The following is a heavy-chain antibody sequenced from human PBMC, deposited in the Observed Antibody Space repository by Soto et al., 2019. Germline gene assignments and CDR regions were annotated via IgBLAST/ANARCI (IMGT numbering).Heavy chain of an antibody. CDR3: ARVVATVAGPYGMDV. J-gene: IGHJ6*02. CDR1: GYTFTSYV. Sequence: QVHLVQSGAEVKKPGASVKVSCRASGYTFTSYVISWVRQAPGQGPEWMGWISAYNGNTNFAQRRQGRVTMTTDTSTSTAYMELRSLRSDDTAVYYCARVVATVAGPYGMDVWGQGTTVTVSS. CDR2: ISAYNGNT. V-gene: IGHV1-18*01. D-gene: IGHD6-19*01.